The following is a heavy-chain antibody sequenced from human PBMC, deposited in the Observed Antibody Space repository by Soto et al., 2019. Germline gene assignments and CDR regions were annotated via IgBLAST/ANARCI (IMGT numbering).Heavy chain of an antibody. CDR1: VDSITASYSN. CDR3: AKLVRDDVRRSDLQH. D-gene: IGHD2-21*01. J-gene: IGHJ4*02. Sequence: SETLSLTCTFSVDSITASYSNCAWIRQPPWKGLEWIGTFYYSGTTSQNPPLRSRITISGDTSRNQFSLNLRSVTAADSGVYYCAKLVRDDVRRSDLQHWGQGTLVNVS. CDR2: FYYSGTT. V-gene: IGHV4-39*01.